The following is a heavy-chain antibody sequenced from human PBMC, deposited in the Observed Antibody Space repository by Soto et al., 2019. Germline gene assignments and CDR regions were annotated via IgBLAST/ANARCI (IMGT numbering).Heavy chain of an antibody. CDR2: ISGSGGST. D-gene: IGHD1-26*01. CDR3: ANYGYSGSVFDY. Sequence: PGGSLRLSCASSGFTFSSYAMSWVRQAPGKGLEWVSAISGSGGSTYYADSVKGRFTISRDNSKNTLYLQMNSLRAEDTAVYYCANYGYSGSVFDYWGQRTLVTVSS. V-gene: IGHV3-23*01. CDR1: GFTFSSYA. J-gene: IGHJ4*02.